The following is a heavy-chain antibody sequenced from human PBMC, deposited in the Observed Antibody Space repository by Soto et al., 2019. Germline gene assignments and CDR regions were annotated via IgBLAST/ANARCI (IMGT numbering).Heavy chain of an antibody. V-gene: IGHV3-23*01. Sequence: EVHLLESGGGLVQPGGSLRLSCAASGFAFSDYAMTWVRQAPGKGLEWVSDISDGDGATHYADSVKGRFTIASDDSKNTLYLQMDSLRAEDAAGYCCAKGSTFFDFCGQGTLVTVSS. CDR1: GFAFSDYA. CDR3: AKGSTFFDF. CDR2: ISDGDGAT. D-gene: IGHD3-16*01. J-gene: IGHJ4*02.